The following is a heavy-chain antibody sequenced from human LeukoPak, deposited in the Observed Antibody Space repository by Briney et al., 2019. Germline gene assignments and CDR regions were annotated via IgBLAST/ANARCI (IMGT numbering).Heavy chain of an antibody. V-gene: IGHV3-73*01. J-gene: IGHJ4*02. CDR1: GFTFSGAA. D-gene: IGHD6-13*01. Sequence: PGGSLRLSCAASGFTFSGAAVHWVRQASGKGLEWVGRIRSKVNYYATEYTASVRGRFTISRDDSKNTAYLQMNSLRAEDTAVYYCAKGYSSSWRANIDYWGQGTLVTVSS. CDR3: AKGYSSSWRANIDY. CDR2: IRSKVNYYAT.